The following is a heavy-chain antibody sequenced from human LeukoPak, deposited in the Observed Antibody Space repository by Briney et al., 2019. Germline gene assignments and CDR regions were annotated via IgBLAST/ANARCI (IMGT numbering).Heavy chain of an antibody. J-gene: IGHJ6*02. Sequence: PGRSLRLSCAASGFTFDDYAMHWVRQAPGKGLEWVSGISWNSGSIGYADSVKGRFTISRDNAKNSLYLQMNSLRAEDTALYYCAKDRGRYCSGGSCYSDYYYYYGMDVRGQGTTVTVSS. CDR3: AKDRGRYCSGGSCYSDYYYYYGMDV. CDR1: GFTFDDYA. V-gene: IGHV3-9*01. D-gene: IGHD2-15*01. CDR2: ISWNSGSI.